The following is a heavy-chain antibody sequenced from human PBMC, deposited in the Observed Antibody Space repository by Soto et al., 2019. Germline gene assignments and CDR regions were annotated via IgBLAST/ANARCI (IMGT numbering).Heavy chain of an antibody. CDR3: ARDIESGYYGSGSCYNWFDP. Sequence: SETLSLTCTVSGGSISSGGYYWSWIRQHPGKGLEWIGYIYYSGSTYYNPSLKSRVTISVDTSKNQFSLKLSSVTAADTAVYYCARDIESGYYGSGSCYNWFDPWGQGTLVTVSS. V-gene: IGHV4-31*03. CDR1: GGSISSGGYY. J-gene: IGHJ5*02. D-gene: IGHD3-10*01. CDR2: IYYSGST.